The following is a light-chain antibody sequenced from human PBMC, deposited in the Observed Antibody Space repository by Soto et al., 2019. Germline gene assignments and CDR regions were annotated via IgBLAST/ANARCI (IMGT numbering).Light chain of an antibody. CDR3: QQYNSYPT. CDR1: QSISSW. CDR2: KAS. Sequence: DIQMTQSPSTLSASVGDRVTITCRASQSISSWLAWYQQKPGKAPKLLIYKASSLESGDPSRFSGSGSGTEFTLPISSLQPDDFATYDCQQYNSYPTFGQGTKVEIK. V-gene: IGKV1-5*03. J-gene: IGKJ1*01.